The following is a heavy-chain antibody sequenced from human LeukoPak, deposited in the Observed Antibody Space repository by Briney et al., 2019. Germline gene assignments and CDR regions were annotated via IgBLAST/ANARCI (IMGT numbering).Heavy chain of an antibody. D-gene: IGHD1-26*01. V-gene: IGHV3-48*04. CDR2: ITSSSTI. CDR3: ARAPWELTDYYYMDV. CDR1: GFTFSSYS. Sequence: GGSLRLSCAASGFTFSSYSMSWVRQAPGMGLEWVSYITSSSTIYYADSVKGRFTISRDNAKNSLYLQMNSLRGEDTAVYYCARAPWELTDYYYMDVWGKGTTVTVSS. J-gene: IGHJ6*03.